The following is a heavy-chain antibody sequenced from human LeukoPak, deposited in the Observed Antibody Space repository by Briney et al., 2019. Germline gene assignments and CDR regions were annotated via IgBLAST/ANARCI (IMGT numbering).Heavy chain of an antibody. V-gene: IGHV6-1*01. CDR2: TFYRSKWYF. Sequence: SQTLSLTCAISGDCVSSNNVAWNWIRQSPSRGLEWLGRTFYRSKWYFDYAESVKSRITIYPDTSKNQLSLQLKSVTPEDTAVYYCAQGWDLNSWGQGTLVTVSS. CDR3: AQGWDLNS. D-gene: IGHD1-26*01. CDR1: GDCVSSNNVA. J-gene: IGHJ4*02.